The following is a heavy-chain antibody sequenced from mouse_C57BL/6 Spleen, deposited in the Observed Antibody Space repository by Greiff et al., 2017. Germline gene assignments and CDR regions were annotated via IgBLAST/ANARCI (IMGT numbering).Heavy chain of an antibody. J-gene: IGHJ3*01. D-gene: IGHD2-3*01. CDR3: SRYGDGYWFAY. CDR2: IYPGDGDT. CDR1: GYAFSSYW. Sequence: QVQLQQSGAELVKPGASVKISCKASGYAFSSYWMTWVKQRPGKGLEWIGQIYPGDGDTNYNGNFKGKATLTADKSSSTAYMQLSSLTSEDSAVYYCSRYGDGYWFAYWGKGTLVTVSA. V-gene: IGHV1-80*01.